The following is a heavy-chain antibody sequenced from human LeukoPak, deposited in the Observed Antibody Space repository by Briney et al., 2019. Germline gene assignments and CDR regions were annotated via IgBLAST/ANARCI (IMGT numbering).Heavy chain of an antibody. J-gene: IGHJ5*02. V-gene: IGHV1-69*13. CDR1: GGTFSSYA. CDR2: IIPIFGTA. D-gene: IGHD2-2*01. Sequence: SVKVSCKASGGTFSSYAISWVRQAPGQGLEWMGGIIPIFGTANYAQKFQGRVTITADESTSTAYMELSSLRSEDTAMYYCARDHCSSTSCYPWGQGTLVTVSS. CDR3: ARDHCSSTSCYP.